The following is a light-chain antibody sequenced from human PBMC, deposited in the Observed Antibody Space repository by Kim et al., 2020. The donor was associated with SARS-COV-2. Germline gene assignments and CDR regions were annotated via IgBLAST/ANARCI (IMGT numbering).Light chain of an antibody. J-gene: IGKJ1*01. CDR1: QGISSY. CDR2: AAS. Sequence: ASTGDRVAITCRAGQGISSYLAWYQQKPGKAPKLLIYAASTLQSGVASRFSGSGSGTDFTLTISCLQSEDFATYYCQQYYSYPLTFGQGTKVDIK. V-gene: IGKV1-8*01. CDR3: QQYYSYPLT.